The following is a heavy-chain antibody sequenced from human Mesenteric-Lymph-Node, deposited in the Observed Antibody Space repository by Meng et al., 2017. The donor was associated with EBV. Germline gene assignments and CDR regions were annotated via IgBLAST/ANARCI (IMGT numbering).Heavy chain of an antibody. J-gene: IGHJ4*02. CDR1: GGSISSGDYY. CDR2: ISYSGST. D-gene: IGHD3-22*01. V-gene: IGHV4-30-4*01. CDR3: ARTHFYDSSNYGFDY. Sequence: GAGLLKPSETLSLTCTVSGGSISSGDYYWSWIRQPPGKGLEWIGYISYSGSTYYNPSLKSRVTISVDTSKNQFSLKLSSVTAADTAVYYCARTHFYDSSNYGFDYWGQGTLVTVSS.